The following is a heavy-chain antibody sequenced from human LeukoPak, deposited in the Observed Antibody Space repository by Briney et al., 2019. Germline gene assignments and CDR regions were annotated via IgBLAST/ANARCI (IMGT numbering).Heavy chain of an antibody. D-gene: IGHD2/OR15-2a*01. CDR2: IYHSGST. CDR1: GGSISSSNW. CDR3: ARGNRFRNSRKQGTFDY. Sequence: SETLSLTCAVSGGSISSSNWWSWVRQPPGKGLEWIGEIYHSGSTNYNPSLKSRVTISVDTSKSQFSLKLSSVTAADTAVYYCARGNRFRNSRKQGTFDYWGQGTLVTVSS. V-gene: IGHV4-4*02. J-gene: IGHJ4*02.